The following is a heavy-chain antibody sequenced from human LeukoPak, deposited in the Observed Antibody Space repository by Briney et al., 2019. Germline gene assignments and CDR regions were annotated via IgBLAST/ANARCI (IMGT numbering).Heavy chain of an antibody. CDR1: GGSFSGYY. J-gene: IGHJ5*02. D-gene: IGHD2-15*01. CDR3: ARLGYCSGGSCYSFLRLNWFDP. V-gene: IGHV4-34*01. Sequence: KPSETLSLTCAVYGGSFSGYYWSWIRQPPGKGLEWIGEINHSGSTNYNPSLKSRVTISVDTSKNQFSLKLSSVTAADTAVYYCARLGYCSGGSCYSFLRLNWFDPWGQGTLVTVSS. CDR2: INHSGST.